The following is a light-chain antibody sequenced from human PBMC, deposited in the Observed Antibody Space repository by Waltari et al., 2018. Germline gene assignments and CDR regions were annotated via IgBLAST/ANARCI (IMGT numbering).Light chain of an antibody. CDR1: SPNHGSSF. V-gene: IGLV1-47*01. J-gene: IGLJ2*01. Sequence: QSVLTQPPSASGTPGQTVTIPLSGNSPNHGSSFGFLYHQLPGTAPKLLIYRNNERPSGVPDRFSGSKSGTSASLAISGLRSEDEAYYYCAAWDDILTGPVFGGGTKLTVL. CDR2: RNN. CDR3: AAWDDILTGPV.